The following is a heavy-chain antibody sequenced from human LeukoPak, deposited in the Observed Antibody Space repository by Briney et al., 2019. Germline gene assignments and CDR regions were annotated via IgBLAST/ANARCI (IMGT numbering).Heavy chain of an antibody. Sequence: GESLKISCKASGYTFTSYDINWVRQATGQGLEWMGWMNPNSGNTGYAQKFQGRVTMTRNTSISTAYMELSSLRSEDTAVYYCARGILYYGDVWGKGTTVTISS. V-gene: IGHV1-8*01. D-gene: IGHD2-8*01. J-gene: IGHJ6*04. CDR2: MNPNSGNT. CDR1: GYTFTSYD. CDR3: ARGILYYGDV.